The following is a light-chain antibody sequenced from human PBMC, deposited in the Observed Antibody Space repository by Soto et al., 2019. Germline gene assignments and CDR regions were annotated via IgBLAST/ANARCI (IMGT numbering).Light chain of an antibody. CDR1: SSDLGGYNY. V-gene: IGLV2-14*01. CDR2: EVS. Sequence: QSALTQPRSVSGSPGQSVTISCSGTSSDLGGYNYVSWYQHHPGKAPRVMIYEVSNRPSGVSNRFSGSKSGNTASLTISGLQAEDEADYYCSSFTSTTTPWVFGGGTKVTVL. CDR3: SSFTSTTTPWV. J-gene: IGLJ3*02.